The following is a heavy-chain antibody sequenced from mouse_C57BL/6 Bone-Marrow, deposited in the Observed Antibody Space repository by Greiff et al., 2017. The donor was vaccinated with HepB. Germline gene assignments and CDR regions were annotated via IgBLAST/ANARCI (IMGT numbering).Heavy chain of an antibody. D-gene: IGHD2-5*01. CDR3: ATHSNYLYFDV. CDR2: IYPGSGST. CDR1: GYTFTSYW. J-gene: IGHJ1*03. V-gene: IGHV1-55*01. Sequence: QVHVKQPGAELVKPGASVKMSCKASGYTFTSYWITWVKQRPGQGLEWIGDIYPGSGSTNYNEKFKSKATLTVDTSSSTAYMQLSSLTSEDSAVYYCATHSNYLYFDVWGTGTTVTVSS.